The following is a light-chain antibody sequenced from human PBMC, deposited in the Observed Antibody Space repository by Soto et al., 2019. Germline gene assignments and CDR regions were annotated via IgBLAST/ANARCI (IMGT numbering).Light chain of an antibody. CDR1: QSISSY. CDR2: AAT. CDR3: QQSYSNPGT. V-gene: IGKV1-39*01. Sequence: DIQMTQSPSSLSASVGDRVTITCRASQSISSYLNWYQHKPGKAPNLLIYAATTLQSGVPSRFSGSGSGTDFALTISSLQPEDFATYYCQQSYSNPGTVGQGTKVDSK. J-gene: IGKJ1*01.